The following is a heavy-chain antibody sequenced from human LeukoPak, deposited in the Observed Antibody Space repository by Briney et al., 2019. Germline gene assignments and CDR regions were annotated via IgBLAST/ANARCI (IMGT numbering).Heavy chain of an antibody. J-gene: IGHJ6*02. Sequence: PGGSLRLSCGASGFTFSSYAMSWARQAPGKGLEWVSALSGSGGSTYYADSVKGRFTISRDNSKNTLYLQMNSLRAEDTAVYYCAKGFGGPRDYYYYGMDVWGQGTTVTVSS. D-gene: IGHD4-23*01. V-gene: IGHV3-23*01. CDR1: GFTFSSYA. CDR2: LSGSGGST. CDR3: AKGFGGPRDYYYYGMDV.